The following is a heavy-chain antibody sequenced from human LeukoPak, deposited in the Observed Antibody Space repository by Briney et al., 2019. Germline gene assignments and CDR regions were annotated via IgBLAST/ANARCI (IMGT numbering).Heavy chain of an antibody. Sequence: GSSVKVSCKASGGTFSSYAISWVRQAPGQGLEWMGGIIPIFGTANYAQKFQGRVTITADKSTSTAYMELSRLRSEDTAVYYCARDSARAAADPYYDYGMDVWGKGTTVTVSS. CDR3: ARDSARAAADPYYDYGMDV. J-gene: IGHJ6*04. CDR1: GGTFSSYA. V-gene: IGHV1-69*06. CDR2: IIPIFGTA. D-gene: IGHD6-13*01.